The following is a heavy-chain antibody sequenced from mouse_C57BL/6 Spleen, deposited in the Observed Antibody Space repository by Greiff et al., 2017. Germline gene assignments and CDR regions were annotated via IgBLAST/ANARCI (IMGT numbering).Heavy chain of an antibody. J-gene: IGHJ2*01. D-gene: IGHD4-1*01. CDR3: ARKANRDEGYFDY. CDR1: GYPFTSYW. Sequence: QVQLQQPGAELVQPGASVKLSCKASGYPFTSYWLHWVKQRPGRGLEWIGRIDPNSGGTKYNEKFKSKATLTVYKPSSSAYIQLSSLTSEDSAVYYCARKANRDEGYFDYWGQGTTLTVSS. V-gene: IGHV1-72*01. CDR2: IDPNSGGT.